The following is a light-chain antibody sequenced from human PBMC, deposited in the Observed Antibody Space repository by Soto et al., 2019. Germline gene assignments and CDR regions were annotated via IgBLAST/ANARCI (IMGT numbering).Light chain of an antibody. V-gene: IGKV1-5*01. CDR3: QQYNTYSRT. J-gene: IGKJ1*01. CDR1: QSISNW. Sequence: DIQMTQSPSTLSASVGDRVTITCRASQSISNWLAWYQQKPGKAPKLLIYDASSLQSGAPSRFSGSGSGAEFTLSISSLQPDDFATYYCQQYNTYSRTFGQGTKVDIK. CDR2: DAS.